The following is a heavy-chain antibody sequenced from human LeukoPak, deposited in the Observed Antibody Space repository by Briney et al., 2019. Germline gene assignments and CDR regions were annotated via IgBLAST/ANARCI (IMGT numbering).Heavy chain of an antibody. V-gene: IGHV4-34*12. J-gene: IGHJ6*03. CDR3: ARHFEDIVVVPAAGRADYYYMDV. CDR2: IIHNGVT. Sequence: PSETLSLTCAVYGGSFTDYYWSWIRQPPGKGLEWIAEIIHNGVTKYNPSLKSRVTLSLDTSKNQFSLKLSSVTAADTAVYYCARHFEDIVVVPAAGRADYYYMDVWGKGTTVTISS. CDR1: GGSFTDYY. D-gene: IGHD2-2*01.